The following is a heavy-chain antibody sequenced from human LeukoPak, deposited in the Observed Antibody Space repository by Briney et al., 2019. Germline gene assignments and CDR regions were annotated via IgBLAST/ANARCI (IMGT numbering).Heavy chain of an antibody. V-gene: IGHV4-59*12. CDR2: IYYSGST. CDR3: ASPYRDGYKPVRDY. Sequence: SETLSLTCTVSGGSISSSYWSWIRQPPGKGLEGIGYIYYSGSTNYNPSLKSRVTISVDTSKNQFSLKLSSVTAADTAVYYCASPYRDGYKPVRDYWGQGTLVTVSS. CDR1: GGSISSSY. J-gene: IGHJ4*02. D-gene: IGHD5-24*01.